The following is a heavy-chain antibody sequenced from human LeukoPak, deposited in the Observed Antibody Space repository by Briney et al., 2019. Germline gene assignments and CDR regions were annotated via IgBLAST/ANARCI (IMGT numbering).Heavy chain of an antibody. CDR2: IYYSGST. CDR3: ARVGYYYDSGGYYDAFDI. CDR1: GGSISSYY. D-gene: IGHD3-22*01. Sequence: SETLSLTCTVSGGSISSYYWSWIRQPPGKGLEWSGYIYYSGSTNYNPSLKSRVTISVDTSKNQFSLKLSSVTAADTAVYYCARVGYYYDSGGYYDAFDIWGQGTMVTVSS. J-gene: IGHJ3*02. V-gene: IGHV4-59*01.